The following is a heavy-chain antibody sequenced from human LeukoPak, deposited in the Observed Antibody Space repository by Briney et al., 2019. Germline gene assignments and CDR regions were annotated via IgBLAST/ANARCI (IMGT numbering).Heavy chain of an antibody. J-gene: IGHJ4*02. CDR2: IGSTTNIT. CDR3: TRDGRSSEHLKY. Sequence: GGSLRLSCAASGFTFNYYSMNWVRQAPGKGLEWVSYIGSTTNITYYADSVRGRFTISRDNAKKSLYLQMNSLRDDDTAVYYCTRDGRSSEHLKYWGQGALVTVSS. CDR1: GFTFNYYS. D-gene: IGHD6-6*01. V-gene: IGHV3-48*02.